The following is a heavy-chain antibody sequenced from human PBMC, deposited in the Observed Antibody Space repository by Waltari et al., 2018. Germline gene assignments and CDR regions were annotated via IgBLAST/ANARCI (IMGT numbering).Heavy chain of an antibody. J-gene: IGHJ5*02. CDR3: ARDYGSYYYDSSGRNWFDP. V-gene: IGHV1-2*02. CDR2: INPNIGGT. Sequence: QVQLVQSGAEVKKPGASVKVSCKASGYTFTGYYMHWVRQAPGQGLEWMGWINPNIGGTNYAQKFQGRVTMTRDTSISTAYMELSRLRSDDTAVYYCARDYGSYYYDSSGRNWFDPWGQGTLVTVSS. CDR1: GYTFTGYY. D-gene: IGHD3-22*01.